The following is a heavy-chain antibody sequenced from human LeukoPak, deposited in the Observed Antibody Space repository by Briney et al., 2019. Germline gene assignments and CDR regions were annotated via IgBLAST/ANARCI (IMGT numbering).Heavy chain of an antibody. V-gene: IGHV3-48*01. D-gene: IGHD6-13*01. J-gene: IGHJ4*02. CDR1: GFTFSSYS. CDR3: ARVKKAEDDH. Sequence: GGSLRLSCAASGFTFSSYSMNWVRQAPGKGLEWVSYISSSSSTIYYADSVKGRFTISRDNAKNSLYLQMNSLRAEDTAVYYCARVKKAEDDHWGQGTLVTVSS. CDR2: ISSSSSTI.